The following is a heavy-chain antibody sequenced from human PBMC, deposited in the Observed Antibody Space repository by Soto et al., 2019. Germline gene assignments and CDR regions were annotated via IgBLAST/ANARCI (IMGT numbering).Heavy chain of an antibody. J-gene: IGHJ4*02. CDR1: GFSLSTSGVG. D-gene: IGHD1-1*01. CDR2: IYWDDAK. CDR3: AHRVEYYFDY. V-gene: IGHV2-5*02. Sequence: QITLKESGPTLVKPTQTLTLTCTFSGFSLSTSGVGVGWIRLPPGKALEWLALIYWDDAKRDSPYLKSRLTIPTDPSNNQVVLTMTNMDPVDTDTYYWAHRVEYYFDYWGQGTLVTVSS.